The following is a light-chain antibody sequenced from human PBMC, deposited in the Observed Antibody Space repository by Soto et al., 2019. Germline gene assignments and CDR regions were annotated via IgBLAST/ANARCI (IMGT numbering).Light chain of an antibody. J-gene: IGKJ1*01. Sequence: EVVLTQSPATLSVSPGDRATLSCRASQSVSRNLAWYQQKPGQAPRLLIYGASNRATGIPDRFSGSGSGTDFTLTISRLEPEDFAVDYCQQYGTSPQSFGQWTKV. CDR3: QQYGTSPQS. CDR2: GAS. CDR1: QSVSRN. V-gene: IGKV3-20*01.